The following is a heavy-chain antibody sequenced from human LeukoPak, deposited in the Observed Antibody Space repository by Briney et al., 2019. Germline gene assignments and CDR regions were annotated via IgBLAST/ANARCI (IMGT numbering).Heavy chain of an antibody. V-gene: IGHV4-34*01. D-gene: IGHD3-9*01. CDR2: INHSGNT. CDR1: GGSFSGYY. J-gene: IGHJ5*02. Sequence: PSETLSLTCAVYGGSFSGYYWSWIRQTPGKGLEWIGEINHSGNTNYSPSLKSRVTISVDTSKNQFSLKLSSVTAADTAVYYCARGLRYYDILTGYRSLYNWIDPWGQGTLVTVSS. CDR3: ARGLRYYDILTGYRSLYNWIDP.